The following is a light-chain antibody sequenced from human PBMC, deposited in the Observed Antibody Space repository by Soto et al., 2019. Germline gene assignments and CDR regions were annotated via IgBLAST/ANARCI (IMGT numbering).Light chain of an antibody. CDR1: QSVSSY. CDR2: DAS. J-gene: IGKJ1*01. V-gene: IGKV3-11*01. Sequence: EIVLTQSPSTRSVSPGERATLSCRASQSVSSYLAWYQQKPGQAPRLLIYDASNRATGIPARFSGSGSGTDFTLTISSLEPEDFAVYYCQQRSNLPWTFGQGTKVDIK. CDR3: QQRSNLPWT.